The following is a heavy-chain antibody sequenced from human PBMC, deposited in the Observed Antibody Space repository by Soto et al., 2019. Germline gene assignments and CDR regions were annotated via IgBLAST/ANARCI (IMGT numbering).Heavy chain of an antibody. CDR1: GDSIRGSKW. D-gene: IGHD6-25*01. CDR2: VFHTGTT. Sequence: GTLSLTCAVSGDSIRGSKWWSWVRQSPGKGLEWLGEVFHTGTTTYNPSLTSRITISVDTSKNHFSLNLRSVTAADTGVYYCARVPSSGIDYWGQGTRVTVSS. J-gene: IGHJ4*02. V-gene: IGHV4-4*02. CDR3: ARVPSSGIDY.